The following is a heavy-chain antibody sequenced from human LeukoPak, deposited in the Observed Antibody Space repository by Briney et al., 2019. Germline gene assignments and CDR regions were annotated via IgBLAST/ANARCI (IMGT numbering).Heavy chain of an antibody. J-gene: IGHJ4*02. Sequence: PSETLSLTCTVSGGSISSYYWSWIRQPPGKGLEWIGYIYYSGSTNYNPSLKSRVTISVDTSKNQFSLKLSSVTAADTAVYYCARLSRIYYFDYWGQGTLVTVSS. V-gene: IGHV4-59*08. D-gene: IGHD1-14*01. CDR3: ARLSRIYYFDY. CDR1: GGSISSYY. CDR2: IYYSGST.